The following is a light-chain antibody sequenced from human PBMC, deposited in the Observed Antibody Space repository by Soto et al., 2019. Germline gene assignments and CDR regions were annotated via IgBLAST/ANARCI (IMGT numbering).Light chain of an antibody. Sequence: DIQMTQSPSTLSASVGDRVTITCRASQSISSWLAWYQQKPGKAPKLLIYDASSLESGVSSRFSGSGSGTEFTLTITSLQPDDFATYYCKQYNSYSTFGQGPKVEIK. CDR2: DAS. CDR3: KQYNSYST. J-gene: IGKJ1*01. CDR1: QSISSW. V-gene: IGKV1-5*01.